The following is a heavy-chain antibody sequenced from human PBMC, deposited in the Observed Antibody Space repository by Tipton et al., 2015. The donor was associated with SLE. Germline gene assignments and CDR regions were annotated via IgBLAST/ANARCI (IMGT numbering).Heavy chain of an antibody. Sequence: SLRLSCAASGFTFSSYGVHWVRQAPGKGLEWVAVIWYDGSNKYYADSVKGRFTISRDNSKNTLYLQMNSLRAEDTAVYYCAKDIIATAPYYGMDVWGQGTTVTVSS. CDR2: IWYDGSNK. V-gene: IGHV3-33*06. CDR1: GFTFSSYG. D-gene: IGHD6-13*01. J-gene: IGHJ6*02. CDR3: AKDIIATAPYYGMDV.